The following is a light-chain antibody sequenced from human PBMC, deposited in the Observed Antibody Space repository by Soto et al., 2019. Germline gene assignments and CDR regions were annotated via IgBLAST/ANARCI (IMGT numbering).Light chain of an antibody. Sequence: DIQMTQSPSSLSASVGDRVTITCRASQGISTYLAWYQQKPGKVPQILISAASALHSGVPSRFSGSGSGTDFTLTISSLQPEDVATYYCLQHDSYPLTFGGGTKVDIK. CDR1: QGISTY. CDR2: AAS. J-gene: IGKJ4*01. V-gene: IGKV1-27*01. CDR3: LQHDSYPLT.